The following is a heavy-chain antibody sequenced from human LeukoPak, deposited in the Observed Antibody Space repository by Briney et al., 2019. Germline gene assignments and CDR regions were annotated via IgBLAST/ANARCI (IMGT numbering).Heavy chain of an antibody. CDR2: IMVGGDGK. CDR3: VRAAPRDCSPASCSLFDT. D-gene: IGHD2-2*01. CDR1: GFTFNNYS. Sequence: GGSLRLSCAGSGFTFNNYSMSWVRRAPRKGLEWVSTIMVGGDGKHYADSVKGRFTISRDRSESTLYLQMNGLRADDTAVYYCVRAAPRDCSPASCSLFDTWGPGTLVTVSS. J-gene: IGHJ4*02. V-gene: IGHV3-23*01.